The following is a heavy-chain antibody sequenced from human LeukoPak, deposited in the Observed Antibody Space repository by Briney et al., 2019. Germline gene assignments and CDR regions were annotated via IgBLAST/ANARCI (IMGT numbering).Heavy chain of an antibody. CDR2: INHSGST. CDR3: ARGRKYSYDYGAYGMDV. D-gene: IGHD5-18*01. CDR1: GGSFSGYY. Sequence: SETLSLTCAVYGGSFSGYYWSWIRQPPGKGLEWIGEINHSGSTNYNPSLKSRVTISVDTSKNQFSLKLSSVTAADTAVYYCARGRKYSYDYGAYGMDVWGQGTTVTVSS. V-gene: IGHV4-34*01. J-gene: IGHJ6*02.